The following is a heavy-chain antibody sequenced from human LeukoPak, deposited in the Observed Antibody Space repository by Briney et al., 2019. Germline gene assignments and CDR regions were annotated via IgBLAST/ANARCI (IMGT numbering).Heavy chain of an antibody. CDR2: ISGSGGST. Sequence: GGSLRLSCAASGFTFTSYAMSWVRQAPGKGLEWVSVISGSGGSTYYADSVKGRFTIFRDNSKNTLYLQMNSLRAEDTAVYYCAKREYCTNGVCRYLDYWGQGTPVTVSS. CDR1: GFTFTSYA. D-gene: IGHD2-8*01. V-gene: IGHV3-23*01. CDR3: AKREYCTNGVCRYLDY. J-gene: IGHJ4*02.